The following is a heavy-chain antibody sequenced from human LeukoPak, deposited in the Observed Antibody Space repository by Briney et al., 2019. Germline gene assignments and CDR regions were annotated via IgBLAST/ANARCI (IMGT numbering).Heavy chain of an antibody. D-gene: IGHD4-23*01. CDR3: ARDTSTVVTFAVY. Sequence: PGGSLRLSCAASGFTFSDYYMSWIRQAPGKGLEWVSYISSSASDIYYADSVKGRFTISRDNAKNSLYLQMNSLRAEDTAVYYCARDTSTVVTFAVYWGQGTLVTVSS. J-gene: IGHJ4*02. V-gene: IGHV3-11*01. CDR1: GFTFSDYY. CDR2: ISSSASDI.